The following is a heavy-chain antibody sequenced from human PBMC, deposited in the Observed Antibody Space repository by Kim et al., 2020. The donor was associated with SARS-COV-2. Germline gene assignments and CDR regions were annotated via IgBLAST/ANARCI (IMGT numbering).Heavy chain of an antibody. CDR3: VRDYNYCLDY. CDR2: IISSSATK. CDR1: GFTFDSYS. J-gene: IGHJ4*02. D-gene: IGHD2-15*01. Sequence: GGSLRLSCAASGFTFDSYSLNWVRQAPGKGLEWVSYIISSSATKFYADSVKGRFTVSRDSAKNSLYLQMNSLRDEDTALYYCVRDYNYCLDYCGQGTLV. V-gene: IGHV3-48*02.